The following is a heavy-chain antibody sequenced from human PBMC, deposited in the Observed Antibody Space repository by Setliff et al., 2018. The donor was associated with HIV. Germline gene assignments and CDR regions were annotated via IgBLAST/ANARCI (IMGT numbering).Heavy chain of an antibody. V-gene: IGHV1-2*02. CDR3: ARGGHYSGSYLPRDYYMDV. J-gene: IGHJ6*03. D-gene: IGHD1-26*01. Sequence: ASVKVSCKASGYTFNGYSMHWVRQAPGQGLEWMGWINPNSGGTNYAQKFQGRVIMTRDKSISTAYMELNRLRSDDTAVYYCARGGHYSGSYLPRDYYMDVWGKGTTVTVSS. CDR1: GYTFNGYS. CDR2: INPNSGGT.